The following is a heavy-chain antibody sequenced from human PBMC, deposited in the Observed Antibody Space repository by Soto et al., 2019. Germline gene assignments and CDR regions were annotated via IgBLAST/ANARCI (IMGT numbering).Heavy chain of an antibody. J-gene: IGHJ6*02. Sequence: PGGSLRLSCAASGFTVSDTNMGWVRQATGKGLEWVSVMYSGGSAYYADSVKGRFTISRHNFKNTLYLQMNSLRGEDTAVYYCAREGLVLVPTTVNSDYYYYAMDVWGQGTTVTVSS. CDR3: AREGLVLVPTTVNSDYYYYAMDV. CDR1: GFTVSDTN. D-gene: IGHD2-2*01. V-gene: IGHV3-53*04. CDR2: MYSGGSA.